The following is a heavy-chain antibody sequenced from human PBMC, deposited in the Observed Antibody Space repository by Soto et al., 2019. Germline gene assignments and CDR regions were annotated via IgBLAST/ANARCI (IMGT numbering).Heavy chain of an antibody. V-gene: IGHV3-48*03. CDR3: ARWRY. J-gene: IGHJ4*02. CDR1: GFTFSSYE. CDR2: ISSRGSTI. Sequence: EVQLVESGGGLVQPGGSLRLSCAASGFTFSSYEMNWVRQAPGKGLEWVSYISSRGSTIYYGDVVKGRFPISRDNANNSLDLEMNSLRAGDTAGYYCARWRYWGQGTLVTVSS.